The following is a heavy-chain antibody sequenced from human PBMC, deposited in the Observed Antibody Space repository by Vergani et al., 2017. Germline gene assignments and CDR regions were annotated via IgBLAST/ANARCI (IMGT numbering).Heavy chain of an antibody. CDR3: ARVGRGKNYFDY. V-gene: IGHV4-39*07. CDR1: GGSISSSSYY. D-gene: IGHD1-14*01. CDR2: IYYSGST. J-gene: IGHJ4*02. Sequence: QLQLQESGPGLVKPSETLSLTCTVSGGSISSSSYYWGWIRQPPGKGLEWIGSIYYSGSTYYNPSLKSRVTISVDTSKNQFSLKLSSVTAADTAVYYCARVGRGKNYFDYWGQGTLVTVSS.